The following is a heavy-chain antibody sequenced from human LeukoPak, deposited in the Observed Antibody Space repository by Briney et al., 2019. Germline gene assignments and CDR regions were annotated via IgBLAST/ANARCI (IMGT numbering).Heavy chain of an antibody. Sequence: ASVKVSCKASGYTFTSYDINWVRQATGQGLEWMGWINPNNGGTNYAQTFQDRVTMTRDTSISTAYMELSRLRSDDTAVYYCARDLVGGTWASGYWGQGTLVTVSS. V-gene: IGHV1-2*02. CDR3: ARDLVGGTWASGY. CDR2: INPNNGGT. D-gene: IGHD1-14*01. CDR1: GYTFTSYD. J-gene: IGHJ4*02.